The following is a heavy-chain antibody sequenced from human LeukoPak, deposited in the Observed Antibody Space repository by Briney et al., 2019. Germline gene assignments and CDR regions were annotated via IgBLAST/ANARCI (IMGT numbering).Heavy chain of an antibody. J-gene: IGHJ4*02. CDR1: GFTFGNYA. D-gene: IGHD6-19*01. Sequence: PGGSLRLSCAASGFTFGNYAMNWVRQAPGKGLEWVSTISGSGANTYYADSVKGRFTISRDNSKNTLYLQMNSLRAEETAIYYCAKGLSSGSLPYFDYWGQGTLVTVSS. CDR2: ISGSGANT. CDR3: AKGLSSGSLPYFDY. V-gene: IGHV3-23*01.